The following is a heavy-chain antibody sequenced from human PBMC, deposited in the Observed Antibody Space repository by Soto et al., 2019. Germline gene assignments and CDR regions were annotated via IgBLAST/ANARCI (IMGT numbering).Heavy chain of an antibody. CDR2: IYPGDSDT. CDR3: AISVGNSRIPSDYYYCYYREV. CDR1: GYSFTSYW. V-gene: IGHV5-51*01. D-gene: IGHD2-2*02. J-gene: IGHJ6*03. Sequence: GEALKLSCTGSGYSFTSYWIGWVRQMPGKVLEWMGIIYPGDSDTRYSPSFQGQVTISADKSISTAYLQWSSLKASDTAMYYCAISVGNSRIPSDYYYCYYREVWGKGITVTVSS.